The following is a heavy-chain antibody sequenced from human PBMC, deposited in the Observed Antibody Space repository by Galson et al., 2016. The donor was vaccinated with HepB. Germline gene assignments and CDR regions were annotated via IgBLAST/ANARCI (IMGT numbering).Heavy chain of an antibody. CDR2: ISYDGSYS. V-gene: IGHV3-30*18. CDR3: TKDVGPIFYDY. D-gene: IGHD1-26*01. J-gene: IGHJ4*02. Sequence: SLRLSCAASGFSFSTYAMHWVRQAPGKGLEWVALISYDGSYSSYADSVKGRFTISRDNSKKTLYLQMNSLRAEDTAVYYCTKDVGPIFYDYWGQGTLVTVSS. CDR1: GFSFSTYA.